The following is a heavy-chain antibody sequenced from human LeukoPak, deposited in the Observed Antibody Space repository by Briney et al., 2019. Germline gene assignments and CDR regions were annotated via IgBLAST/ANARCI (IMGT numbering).Heavy chain of an antibody. CDR1: GVTFSGDW. CDR2: ISGIGVIT. V-gene: IGHV3-23*01. D-gene: IGHD6-19*01. J-gene: IGHJ4*02. Sequence: GGSLRLSCAASGVTFSGDWMHCGRQAPGKRRGWASAISGIGVITYYADSLKGRFTTSRDNSKNTLYMQMNSLRAEDTAVYYCAKGEGSGWYYFDYWGRGTLVTVSS. CDR3: AKGEGSGWYYFDY.